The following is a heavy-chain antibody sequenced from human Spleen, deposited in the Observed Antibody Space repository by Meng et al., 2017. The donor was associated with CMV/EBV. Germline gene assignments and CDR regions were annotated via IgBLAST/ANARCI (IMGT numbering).Heavy chain of an antibody. Sequence: ASVKVSCKASGYTFTSYYMHWVRQAPGQGLEWMGWINPKSGGTNSPQKFQGRLTLTRDTSITTASMELSRLRSDDTAVYYCARQKGSIRTNYFDSWGQGTLVTVSS. D-gene: IGHD1-1*01. CDR1: GYTFTSYY. V-gene: IGHV1-2*02. CDR2: INPKSGGT. J-gene: IGHJ5*01. CDR3: ARQKGSIRTNYFDS.